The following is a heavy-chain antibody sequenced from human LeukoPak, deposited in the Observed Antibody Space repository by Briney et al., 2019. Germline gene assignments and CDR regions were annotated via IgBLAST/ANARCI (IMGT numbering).Heavy chain of an antibody. J-gene: IGHJ5*01. D-gene: IGHD2-15*01. CDR2: INEDGSEK. Sequence: GGSLRLSCAASGFTFSSYSMNWVRQAPGKGLEWVANINEDGSEKYYVDSVKGRFTISRDNAKNSLYMQMNSLRAEDTAVYYCARGGDWYGSWGQGTLVTVSA. CDR3: ARGGDWYGS. V-gene: IGHV3-7*01. CDR1: GFTFSSYS.